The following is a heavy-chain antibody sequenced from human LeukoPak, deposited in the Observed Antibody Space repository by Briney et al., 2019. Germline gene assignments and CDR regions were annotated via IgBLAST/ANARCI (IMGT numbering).Heavy chain of an antibody. CDR2: ISSDGRAT. Sequence: PGGSLRLSCAASGFIFSDYKFHWVRQAPGKGLEWVTVISSDGRATFYAESVKGRFTISRDNAKNTLYLQMNSLRAEDTAVYYCARPPRTYYYDSSGYYWSNAFDIWGQGTMVTVSS. CDR3: ARPPRTYYYDSSGYYWSNAFDI. CDR1: GFIFSDYK. V-gene: IGHV3-30*04. J-gene: IGHJ3*02. D-gene: IGHD3-22*01.